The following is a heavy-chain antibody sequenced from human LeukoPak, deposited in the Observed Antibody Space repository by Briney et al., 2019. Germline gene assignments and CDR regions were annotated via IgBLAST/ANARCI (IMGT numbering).Heavy chain of an antibody. V-gene: IGHV3-74*01. CDR2: INSDGSST. Sequence: PGGSLRLXCAASGFTFSSYWMHWVRHAPGKGLVWVSRINSDGSSTSYADSVKGRFTISRDNAKNTLYLQMNSLRAEDTAVYYCARAIVEDAFDIWGQGTMVTVSS. CDR3: ARAIVEDAFDI. D-gene: IGHD3-22*01. J-gene: IGHJ3*02. CDR1: GFTFSSYW.